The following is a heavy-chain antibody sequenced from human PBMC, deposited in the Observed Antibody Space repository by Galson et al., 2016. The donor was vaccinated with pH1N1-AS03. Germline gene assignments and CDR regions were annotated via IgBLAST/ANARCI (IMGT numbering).Heavy chain of an antibody. J-gene: IGHJ4*02. CDR2: ISYTGTKM. V-gene: IGHV3-11*01. CDR3: ATASTDLGYTSGWPGVFDH. CDR1: GFTFSDYY. D-gene: IGHD6-19*01. Sequence: LRLSCAASGFTFSDYYMSWVRQAPGKGLEWVAYISYTGTKMYYAESVKGRFTISRDSAKNSLYLQMNSLRAEDTAVYYCATASTDLGYTSGWPGVFDHWGQGTLVTVSS.